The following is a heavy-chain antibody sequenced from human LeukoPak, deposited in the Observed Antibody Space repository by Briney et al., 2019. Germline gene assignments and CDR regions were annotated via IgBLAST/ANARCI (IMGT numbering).Heavy chain of an antibody. J-gene: IGHJ4*02. D-gene: IGHD5-24*01. CDR3: ARDLVRDGYNGGEFDY. CDR2: INTNTGNP. V-gene: IGHV7-4-1*02. CDR1: GYTFTSYA. Sequence: ASVKVSCKASGYTFTSYAMNWVRQAPGQGLEWMGWINTNTGNPTYAQGFTGRFVFSLDTSVSTAYLQISSLKAEDTAVYYCARDLVRDGYNGGEFDYWGQGTLVTVSS.